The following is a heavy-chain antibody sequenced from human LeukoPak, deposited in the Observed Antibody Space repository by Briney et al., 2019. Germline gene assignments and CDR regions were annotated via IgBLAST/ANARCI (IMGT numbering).Heavy chain of an antibody. CDR1: GGSISSYY. CDR2: IYYSGST. J-gene: IGHJ3*02. V-gene: IGHV4-59*01. Sequence: SETLSLTCTVSGGSISSYYWSWIRQPPGKGLEWIGYIYYSGSTNYNPSLKSRVTISVDTSKNQFSLKLSSVTAADTAVYYCARPRTSSSWRFDAFDIWGQGTMVTVSS. CDR3: ARPRTSSSWRFDAFDI. D-gene: IGHD6-13*01.